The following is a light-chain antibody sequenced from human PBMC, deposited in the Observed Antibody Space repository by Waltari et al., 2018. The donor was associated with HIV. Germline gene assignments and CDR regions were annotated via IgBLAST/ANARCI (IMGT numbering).Light chain of an antibody. CDR1: QSVSTN. CDR2: GAS. J-gene: IGKJ1*01. CDR3: QHYSNWPPWT. V-gene: IGKV3-15*01. Sequence: EILMTQSPATLSVYPGERVTLSCRASQSVSTNLAWYQQKPGQAPRLCIYGASFTATDIPARFSASGSGTEFTLTINSLQSEDFAVYYCQHYSNWPPWTFGQGTRVEFK.